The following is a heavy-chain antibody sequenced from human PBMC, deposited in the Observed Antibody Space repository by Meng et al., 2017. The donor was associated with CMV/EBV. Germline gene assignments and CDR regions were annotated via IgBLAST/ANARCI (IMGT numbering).Heavy chain of an antibody. V-gene: IGHV1-2*02. CDR3: ARDPPQREQPLLRY. J-gene: IGHJ4*02. CDR2: ISPNSGGT. Sequence: VHLVPFEAGVTRPGASGHGSCKTAGYTCSGYYIPWVRQGPGQGLEWMGWISPNSGGTNYAQTFQGRVTMTRDTSISTAYMGLGRLRPDDTAVYYCARDPPQREQPLLRYWGQGTLVTVSS. D-gene: IGHD6-25*01. CDR1: GYTCSGYY.